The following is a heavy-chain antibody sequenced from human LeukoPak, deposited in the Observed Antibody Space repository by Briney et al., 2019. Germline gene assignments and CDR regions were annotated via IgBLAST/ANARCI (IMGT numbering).Heavy chain of an antibody. V-gene: IGHV3-66*01. CDR2: IYSGGST. Sequence: PGGSLRLSCAASGFTVSSNYMSWVRQAPGKGLEWVSVIYSGGSTYYADSVKGRFTISRDNSKNTLYLQMNSLRAEDTAVYYCARDPVLTGYYGTDVWGQGTTVTVSS. CDR1: GFTVSSNY. D-gene: IGHD3-9*01. J-gene: IGHJ6*02. CDR3: ARDPVLTGYYGTDV.